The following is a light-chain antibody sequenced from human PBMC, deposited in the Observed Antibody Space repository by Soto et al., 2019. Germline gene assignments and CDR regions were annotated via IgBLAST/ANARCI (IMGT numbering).Light chain of an antibody. J-gene: IGLJ1*01. CDR1: SSDVGSYNL. CDR3: CSYAGSSTYV. Sequence: CTGTSSDVGSYNLVSWYQQHPGKAPKLMIYEVSKRPSGVSNRFSGSKSGNTASLTISGLQAEDEADYYCCSYAGSSTYVFGTGTKVTVL. V-gene: IGLV2-23*02. CDR2: EVS.